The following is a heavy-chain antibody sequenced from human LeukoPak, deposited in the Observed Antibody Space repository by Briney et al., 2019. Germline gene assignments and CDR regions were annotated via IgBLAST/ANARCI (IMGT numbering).Heavy chain of an antibody. CDR3: ARGREPVRVYYDSSGYSNWFDP. V-gene: IGHV3-30*01. J-gene: IGHJ5*02. Sequence: SVKGRFTISRDNSKNTLYLQMNSLRAEDTAVYYCARGREPVRVYYDSSGYSNWFDPWGQGTLVTVSS. D-gene: IGHD3-22*01.